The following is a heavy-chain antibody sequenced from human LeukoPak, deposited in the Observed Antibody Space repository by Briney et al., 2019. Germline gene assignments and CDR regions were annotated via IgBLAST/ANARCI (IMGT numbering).Heavy chain of an antibody. CDR1: GFTFSSYW. Sequence: GGSLRLSCAASGFTFSSYWMNWARQAPGKGLEWVASINHNGNVNYYVDSVKRRFTISRDNAKNTLYLQMNSLRAEDTAVYYCARDSAYYGLDVWGQGTTVTVSS. V-gene: IGHV3-7*03. D-gene: IGHD4/OR15-4a*01. J-gene: IGHJ6*02. CDR3: ARDSAYYGLDV. CDR2: INHNGNVN.